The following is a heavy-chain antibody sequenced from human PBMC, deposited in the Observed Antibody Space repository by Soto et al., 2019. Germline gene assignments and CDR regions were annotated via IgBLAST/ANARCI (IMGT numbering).Heavy chain of an antibody. V-gene: IGHV4-34*01. CDR2: INHSGST. CDR1: GGSFSGYY. J-gene: IGHJ4*02. CDR3: ARDAAYYYDSSGYPSDY. D-gene: IGHD3-22*01. Sequence: PSETLSLTCAVYGGSFSGYYWTWIRQPPGTGLEWIGEINHSGSTNYNPSLKSRVTISVDTSKNQFSLKLSSVTAADTAVYYCARDAAYYYDSSGYPSDYWGQGTLVTVSS.